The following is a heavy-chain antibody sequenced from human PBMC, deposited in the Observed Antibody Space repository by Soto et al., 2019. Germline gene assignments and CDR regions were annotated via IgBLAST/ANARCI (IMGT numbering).Heavy chain of an antibody. D-gene: IGHD6-6*01. J-gene: IGHJ5*02. CDR2: IKQDGSEK. CDR3: ARSIAARLNWVDP. CDR1: GFTFSSYW. Sequence: EVQLVESGGVMVQPGGSLRLSCAASGFTFSSYWMSWVRQAPGKGLEWVANIKQDGSEKYYVDSVKGRFTISRQNAQNSLYLQMNSLRAEDPAVYYCARSIAARLNWVDPWGQGTLVTVSS. V-gene: IGHV3-7*01.